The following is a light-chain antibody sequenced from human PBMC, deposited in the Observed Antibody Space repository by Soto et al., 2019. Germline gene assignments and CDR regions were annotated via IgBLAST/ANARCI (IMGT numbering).Light chain of an antibody. Sequence: EIVLTQSPCSLSLSLLEIAILSFMASQSVSSSYLAWYQQKPGKAPRLLIYDVSNWPTGIPARFSGSGSGTDFTLTISSLEPEDFAVYYCQQRSSWSRTFGQGTKVDIK. V-gene: IGKV3D-20*02. CDR3: QQRSSWSRT. J-gene: IGKJ1*01. CDR1: QSVSSSY. CDR2: DVS.